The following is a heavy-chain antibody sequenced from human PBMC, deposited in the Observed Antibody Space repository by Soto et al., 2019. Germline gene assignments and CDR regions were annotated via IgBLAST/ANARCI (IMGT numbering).Heavy chain of an antibody. CDR2: IGTAGDT. D-gene: IGHD2-21*01. J-gene: IGHJ6*02. CDR1: GFTFSSYD. Sequence: EVQLVESGGGLVQPGGSLRLSCAASGFTFSSYDMHWVRQATGKGLEWVSAIGTAGDTYYPGAVKGRVTISRENAKNSLYLQMSSLRGEETAVYYCARLFEYYGMDVWGQGNTVTVSS. V-gene: IGHV3-13*01. CDR3: ARLFEYYGMDV.